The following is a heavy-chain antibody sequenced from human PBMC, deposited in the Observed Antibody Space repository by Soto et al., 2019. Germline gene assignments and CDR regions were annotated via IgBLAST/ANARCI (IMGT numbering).Heavy chain of an antibody. D-gene: IGHD2-15*01. Sequence: QVQLQESGPGLVKPSETLSLACTVSGGSISNYYWSWIRQPPGKGLEWIGYIYYSGRTNYNPSLKSRVTISVDTSKNQVSLKLSSVTAADTAVYFCARGTTPTNEQDYWGPGTRVTVSS. CDR2: IYYSGRT. J-gene: IGHJ4*02. CDR3: ARGTTPTNEQDY. V-gene: IGHV4-59*01. CDR1: GGSISNYY.